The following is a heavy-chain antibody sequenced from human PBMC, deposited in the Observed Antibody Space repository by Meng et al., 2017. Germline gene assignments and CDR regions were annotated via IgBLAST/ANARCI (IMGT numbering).Heavy chain of an antibody. V-gene: IGHV3-15*01. CDR2: IWSKTDGATA. D-gene: IGHD6-19*01. CDR1: GFTFTNGW. Sequence: GESLKISCAVSGFTFTNGWVHWVRQAPGKGLEWVGRIWSKTDGATADYAAPAQGRFTISTDDSENTLYLQMSGLKIEDTAVYYCLKYNSGWAWGQGTLVTVSS. J-gene: IGHJ5*02. CDR3: LKYNSGWA.